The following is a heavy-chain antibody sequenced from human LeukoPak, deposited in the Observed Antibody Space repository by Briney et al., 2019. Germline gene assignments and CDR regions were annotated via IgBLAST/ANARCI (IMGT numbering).Heavy chain of an antibody. CDR2: ISSSGITI. D-gene: IGHD3-10*01. V-gene: IGHV3-11*01. CDR3: AKDLSMVRGVSYYYYMDV. J-gene: IGHJ6*03. CDR1: GFIFSDYY. Sequence: GGSLRLSCAASGFIFSDYYMSWIRQAPGKGLEWVSYISSSGITIYYADSVKGRFTISRDNAKNSLYLQMNSLRAEDTAVYYCAKDLSMVRGVSYYYYMDVWGKGTTVTISS.